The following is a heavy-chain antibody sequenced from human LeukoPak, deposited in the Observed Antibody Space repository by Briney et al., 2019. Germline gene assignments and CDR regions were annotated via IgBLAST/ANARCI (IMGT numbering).Heavy chain of an antibody. CDR3: ARGRYCSSTSCLKWFDP. Sequence: SETLFLTCAVYGGSFSGYYWSWIRQPPGKGLEWIGEINHSGSTNYNPSLKSRVTISVDTSKNQFSLKLSSVTAADTAVYYCARGRYCSSTSCLKWFDPWGQGTLVTVSS. J-gene: IGHJ5*02. V-gene: IGHV4-34*01. D-gene: IGHD2-2*01. CDR2: INHSGST. CDR1: GGSFSGYY.